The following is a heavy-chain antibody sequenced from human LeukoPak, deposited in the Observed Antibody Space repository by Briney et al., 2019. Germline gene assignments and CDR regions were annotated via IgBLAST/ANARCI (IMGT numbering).Heavy chain of an antibody. D-gene: IGHD6-13*01. V-gene: IGHV1-18*04. J-gene: IGHJ5*02. CDR3: GTQAAAGTKGWFDP. Sequence: ASVKVSCKASAYPFSIYGISWVRQAPRQGLEWMGWISVHNGNTNYAQKFQGRVTITADESTSTAYMELSSLRSEDTAVYYCGTQAAAGTKGWFDPWGQGTLVTVSS. CDR2: ISVHNGNT. CDR1: AYPFSIYG.